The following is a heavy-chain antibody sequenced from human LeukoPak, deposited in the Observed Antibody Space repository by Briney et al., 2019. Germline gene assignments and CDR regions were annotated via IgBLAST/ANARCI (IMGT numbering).Heavy chain of an antibody. J-gene: IGHJ5*02. V-gene: IGHV1-8*01. CDR2: MNPNSGNT. D-gene: IGHD2-2*01. Sequence: ASVKVSCKASGYTFTSYDINWVRQATGQGLEWMGWMNPNSGNTGYAQKFQGRVTMTRNTSISTAYMELSSLRSEDTAVYYCARDEGIVVVPAATRGEYNWFDPWGQGTLVTVSS. CDR1: GYTFTSYD. CDR3: ARDEGIVVVPAATRGEYNWFDP.